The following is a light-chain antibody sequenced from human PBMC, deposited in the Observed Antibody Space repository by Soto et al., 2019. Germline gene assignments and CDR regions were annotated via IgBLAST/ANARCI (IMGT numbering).Light chain of an antibody. CDR3: SSFTSTSTRL. V-gene: IGLV2-14*01. J-gene: IGLJ1*01. CDR1: SSDIGSYDY. CDR2: EVT. Sequence: QSLLPQPASVSGSPGQSITISCTGTSSDIGSYDYVSWYQQHPGKAPNLIIYEVTDRPSGVSNRFSGSKSGNTASLTISGLQAEDDADHYCSSFTSTSTRLFGSGTKVTVL.